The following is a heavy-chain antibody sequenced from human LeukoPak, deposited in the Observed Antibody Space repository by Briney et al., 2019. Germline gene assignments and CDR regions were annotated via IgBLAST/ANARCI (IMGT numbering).Heavy chain of an antibody. Sequence: GGSLRLSCAASGFTFSNYAMSWVRQAPGKGLEWVSTITDSGDTTYYADSVKGRFTISRDNSKNTLYLQMNSLRDEDTAVYYCAKVPYSDYGAGRPPFMDVWGHGTTVAISS. D-gene: IGHD3-10*01. CDR1: GFTFSNYA. V-gene: IGHV3-23*01. J-gene: IGHJ6*02. CDR2: ITDSGDTT. CDR3: AKVPYSDYGAGRPPFMDV.